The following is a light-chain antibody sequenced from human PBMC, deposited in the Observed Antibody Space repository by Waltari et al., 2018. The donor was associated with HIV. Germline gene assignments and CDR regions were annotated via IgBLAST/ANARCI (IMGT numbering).Light chain of an antibody. Sequence: DIQMTQSLSSLSASVGDRVTITCRASQSISSSLNWYQQKPGKAPKLLIYAASSLQSGVPSRFSGSASGTDFTLTISSLQPEDFATYYCQQSYSTLFTFGPGTKVDIK. CDR3: QQSYSTLFT. CDR1: QSISSS. V-gene: IGKV1-39*01. CDR2: AAS. J-gene: IGKJ3*01.